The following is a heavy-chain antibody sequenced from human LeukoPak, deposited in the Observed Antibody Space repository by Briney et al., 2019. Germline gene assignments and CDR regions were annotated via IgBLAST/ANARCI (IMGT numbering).Heavy chain of an antibody. CDR3: ATKQWLAPPPDS. CDR1: GFTFSKYW. CDR2: INTDGTVT. J-gene: IGHJ4*02. V-gene: IGHV3-74*01. D-gene: IGHD6-19*01. Sequence: GGSLRLSCAASGFTFSKYWMLWVRQAPGNGLESVSRINTDGTVTTYADSVKGRFTVSRDNADNKMFLQMNSVRDEDTAVYYCATKQWLAPPPDSWGQGTPVTVSS.